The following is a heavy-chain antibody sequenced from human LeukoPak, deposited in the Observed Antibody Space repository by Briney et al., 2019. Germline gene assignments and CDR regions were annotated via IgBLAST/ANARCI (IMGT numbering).Heavy chain of an antibody. V-gene: IGHV1-2*02. CDR2: INPNSGGT. J-gene: IGHJ4*02. CDR1: GYTFTGYY. CDR3: ARVRWLQLPFGY. D-gene: IGHD5-12*01. Sequence: ASVKVSCKASGYTFTGYYMHWVRQAPGQGLEWMGWINPNSGGTNYAQKFQGRVTMTRDTSISTAYMELSRLRSGDTAVYYCARVRWLQLPFGYWGQGTLVTVSS.